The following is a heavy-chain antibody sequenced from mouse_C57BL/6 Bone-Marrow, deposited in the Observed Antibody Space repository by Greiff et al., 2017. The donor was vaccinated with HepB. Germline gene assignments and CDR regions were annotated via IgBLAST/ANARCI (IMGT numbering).Heavy chain of an antibody. CDR1: GYTFTSYW. J-gene: IGHJ4*01. CDR3: ARFYGSSYYAMDY. CDR2: IEPSDSYT. D-gene: IGHD1-1*01. Sequence: SGAELVKPGASVKLSCKASGYTFTSYWMQGVKQRPGQGLEGIGEIEPSDSYTNYHQKFKGKATLTVDTSSSTAYMQLSSLTSEDAAVYYCARFYGSSYYAMDYWGQGTSVTVSS. V-gene: IGHV1-50*01.